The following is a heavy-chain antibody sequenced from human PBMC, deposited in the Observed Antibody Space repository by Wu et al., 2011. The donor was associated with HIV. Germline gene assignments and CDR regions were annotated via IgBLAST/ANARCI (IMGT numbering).Heavy chain of an antibody. CDR2: IIPLSGTA. V-gene: IGHV1-69*05. Sequence: QVQLVQSGPEVKKPGSSVKVSCQASGGTFKTYAISWVRQAPGQGLEWMGGIIPLSGTANYAQRFQGRVTMTTDESTNTAYMELSSLRWEDTAIYFCARYSMRYSWSNNWFDSWARNLVIVSS. CDR1: GGTFKTYA. J-gene: IGHJ5*01. D-gene: IGHD1-20*01. CDR3: ARYSMRYSWSNNWFDS.